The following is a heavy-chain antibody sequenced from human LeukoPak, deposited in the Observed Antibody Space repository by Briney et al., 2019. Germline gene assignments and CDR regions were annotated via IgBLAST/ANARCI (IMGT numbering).Heavy chain of an antibody. Sequence: PSQTLSLTCTVSGGSISSGDYYWSWIRQPPGKGLEWIGYIYYSGSTNYNPSLKSRVTMSVDTSKNQFSLKLSSVTAADTAVYYCARDRTVEMATFYYYYMDVWGKGTTVTVSS. D-gene: IGHD5-24*01. CDR1: GGSISSGDYY. V-gene: IGHV4-30-4*01. CDR3: ARDRTVEMATFYYYYMDV. J-gene: IGHJ6*03. CDR2: IYYSGST.